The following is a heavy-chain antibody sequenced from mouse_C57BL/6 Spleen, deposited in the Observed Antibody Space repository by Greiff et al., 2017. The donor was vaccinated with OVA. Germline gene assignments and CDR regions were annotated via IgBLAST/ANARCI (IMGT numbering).Heavy chain of an antibody. D-gene: IGHD1-1*01. CDR2: IDPSDSYT. Sequence: QVQLQQPGAELVKPGASVKLSCKASGYTFTSYWMQWVKQRPGQGLEWIGEIDPSDSYTNYNQKFKGKATLTVDTSSSTAYMQLSSLTSEDSAVYYCARGHYGSTHWGQGTTLTVSS. CDR3: ARGHYGSTH. J-gene: IGHJ2*01. CDR1: GYTFTSYW. V-gene: IGHV1-50*01.